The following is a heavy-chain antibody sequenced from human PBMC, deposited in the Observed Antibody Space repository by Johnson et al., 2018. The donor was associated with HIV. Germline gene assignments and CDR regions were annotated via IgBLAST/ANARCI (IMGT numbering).Heavy chain of an antibody. CDR1: GFTFSSYW. Sequence: VQLVESGGGLVQPGGSLRLSCAASGFTFSSYWMHWVRQAPGKGLAWVSRINSDGSSTSYADSVKGRFTISRDNAKTTLYLQMNSLRAEDTAVYYCARAPSRLRYFDWSEDAFDIWGQGTMVTVSS. D-gene: IGHD3-9*01. CDR2: INSDGSST. V-gene: IGHV3-74*01. CDR3: ARAPSRLRYFDWSEDAFDI. J-gene: IGHJ3*02.